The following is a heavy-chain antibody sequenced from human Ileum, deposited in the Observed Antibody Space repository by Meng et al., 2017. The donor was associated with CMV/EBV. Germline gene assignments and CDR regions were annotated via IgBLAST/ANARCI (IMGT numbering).Heavy chain of an antibody. Sequence: GESLKISCAASRFTFGPYWMSWVRQTPGKGLEWVANIKEDGSEKYYLDSVKGRFTISRDNAQNSLYLQMGSLRTEDMAVYYCARGGTYPDWGQGTLVTVSS. CDR1: RFTFGPYW. CDR2: IKEDGSEK. V-gene: IGHV3-7*01. J-gene: IGHJ4*02. D-gene: IGHD1-26*01. CDR3: ARGGTYPD.